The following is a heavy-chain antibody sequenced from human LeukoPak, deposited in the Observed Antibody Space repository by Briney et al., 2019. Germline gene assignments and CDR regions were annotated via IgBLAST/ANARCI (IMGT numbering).Heavy chain of an antibody. CDR2: IYYSGST. J-gene: IGHJ6*02. D-gene: IGHD2-2*01. V-gene: IGHV4-59*01. CDR3: ARDRVGTSFAYYYYGMDV. Sequence: SETLSLTCAVSGGSISSYYWSWIRQPPGKGLEWIGYIYYSGSTNYNPSLKSRVTISVDTSKNQFSLKLSSVTAADTAVYYCARDRVGTSFAYYYYGMDVWGQGTTVTVSS. CDR1: GGSISSYY.